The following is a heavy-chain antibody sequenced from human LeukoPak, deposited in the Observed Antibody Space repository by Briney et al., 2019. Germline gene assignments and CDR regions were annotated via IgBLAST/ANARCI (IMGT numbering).Heavy chain of an antibody. CDR2: ISAYNGNT. D-gene: IGHD3-9*01. CDR1: GYTFTSYG. V-gene: IGHV1-18*01. J-gene: IGHJ3*02. Sequence: ASVKVSCKASGYTFTSYGISWVRQAPGQGLEWMGWISAYNGNTNYAQKLQGRVTMTTDTSTSTAYMKLRSLRSADTAVYYCARDYYDILTGTGSFDIWGQGTMVTVSS. CDR3: ARDYYDILTGTGSFDI.